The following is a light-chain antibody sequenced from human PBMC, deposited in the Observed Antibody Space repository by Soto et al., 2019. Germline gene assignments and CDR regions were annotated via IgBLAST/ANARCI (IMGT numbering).Light chain of an antibody. V-gene: IGKV3-15*01. CDR1: QSVSSN. CDR2: VAS. CDR3: QQYNVWPLT. Sequence: EIGMTQSPATLSVSPGERATLSCRASQSVSSNLAWYQQRPGQTPKLLIYVASTRATGIPARFSGSGSGTEFTLNISSLQSEDFAVYYCQQYNVWPLTFGGGTKVAFK. J-gene: IGKJ4*01.